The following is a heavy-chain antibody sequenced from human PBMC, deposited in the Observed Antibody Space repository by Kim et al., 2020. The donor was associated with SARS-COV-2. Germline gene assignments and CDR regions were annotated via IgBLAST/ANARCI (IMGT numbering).Heavy chain of an antibody. D-gene: IGHD2-15*01. CDR2: IYYSGST. V-gene: IGHV4-31*03. CDR3: ARDQVGSGWFDP. Sequence: SETLSLTCTVSGGSISSGGYYWSWIRQHPGKGLEWIGYIYYSGSTYYNPSLKSRVTISVDTSKNQFSLKLSSVTAADTAVYYCARDQVGSGWFDPWGQGTLVTVSS. J-gene: IGHJ5*02. CDR1: GGSISSGGYY.